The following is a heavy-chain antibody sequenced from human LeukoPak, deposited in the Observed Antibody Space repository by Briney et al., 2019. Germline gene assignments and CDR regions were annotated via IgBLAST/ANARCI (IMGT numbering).Heavy chain of an antibody. V-gene: IGHV3-73*01. CDR1: GFSFSDFA. CDR2: IRSQAKDYAT. J-gene: IGHJ4*01. D-gene: IGHD7-27*01. CDR3: TSSTGEHDY. Sequence: GGSLRLSCEISGFSFSDFAVHWVRQPSGKGLEWVGRIRSQAKDYATVYIASVEGRVTISREDSQSTAYLEMNSLKSEDTAVYYCTSSTGEHDYWGQGTLVTVSS.